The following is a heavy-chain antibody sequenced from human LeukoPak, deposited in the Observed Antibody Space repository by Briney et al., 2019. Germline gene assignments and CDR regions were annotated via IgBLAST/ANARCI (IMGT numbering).Heavy chain of an antibody. D-gene: IGHD5-24*01. Sequence: PSETLSLTCTVSGGYISSYYWSWIRQPPGKGLEWIGYIYYSGSTNYNPSLKSRVTISVDTSKNQFSLKLSSVTAADTAVYYCAREGDGYNKGHAFDIWGQGTMVTVSS. CDR1: GGYISSYY. CDR2: IYYSGST. V-gene: IGHV4-59*01. J-gene: IGHJ3*02. CDR3: AREGDGYNKGHAFDI.